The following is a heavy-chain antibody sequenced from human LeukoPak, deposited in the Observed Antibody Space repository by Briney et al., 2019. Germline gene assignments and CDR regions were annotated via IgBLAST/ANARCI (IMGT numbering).Heavy chain of an antibody. Sequence: GGSLRLSCAASGFTFSSYWMSWVRQAPGKGLEWMANIKQDGSEKYYVDSVKGRFTISRDDAKNSLYLQMNSLRAEDTAVYYCARVDYDSSGYFQGKFDYWGQGTLVTVSS. CDR1: GFTFSSYW. D-gene: IGHD3-22*01. J-gene: IGHJ4*02. V-gene: IGHV3-7*01. CDR3: ARVDYDSSGYFQGKFDY. CDR2: IKQDGSEK.